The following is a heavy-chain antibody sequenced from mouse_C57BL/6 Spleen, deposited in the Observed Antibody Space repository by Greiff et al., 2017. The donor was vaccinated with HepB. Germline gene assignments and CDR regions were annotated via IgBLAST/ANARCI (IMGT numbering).Heavy chain of an antibody. V-gene: IGHV1-64*01. J-gene: IGHJ1*03. D-gene: IGHD1-1*01. CDR3: ARADYYGSSYGYFDV. CDR1: GYTFTSYW. Sequence: QVQLQQPGAELVKPGASVKLSCKASGYTFTSYWMHWVKQRPGQGLEWIGMIHPNSGSTNYNEKFKSKATLTVDKSSSTAYMQLSSLTSEDSAVYYCARADYYGSSYGYFDVWDTGTTVTVSS. CDR2: IHPNSGST.